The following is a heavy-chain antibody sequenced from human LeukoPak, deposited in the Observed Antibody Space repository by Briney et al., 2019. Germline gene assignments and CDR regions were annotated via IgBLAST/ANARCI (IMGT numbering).Heavy chain of an antibody. CDR3: ARGYCSGGGCSVLDAFDG. CDR1: GYTFTNYY. J-gene: IGHJ3*01. CDR2: INPSGGST. V-gene: IGHV1-46*01. Sequence: ASVKVSCKTSGYTFTNYYIHWVRRAPGQGLGWMVKINPSGGSTSYPQKFQGRVTMTRDTSTTTVYMELSTLRSEDTAIYYCARGYCSGGGCSVLDAFDGWGQGTMVTVSS. D-gene: IGHD2-15*01.